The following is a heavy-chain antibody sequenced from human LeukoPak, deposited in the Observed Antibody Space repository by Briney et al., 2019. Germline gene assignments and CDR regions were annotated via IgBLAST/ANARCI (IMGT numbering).Heavy chain of an antibody. D-gene: IGHD5-18*01. V-gene: IGHV3-74*03. Sequence: GGSLRLSCAASGFTFSSYWMHWVRQAPGKGLVWVSRIYSDGSITTYTDSVKGRFTISRDNARNTLYLHMNSLRAEDTAVYYCARAPPSSGYAYHFDIWGQGTMVTVSS. CDR1: GFTFSSYW. J-gene: IGHJ3*02. CDR3: ARAPPSSGYAYHFDI. CDR2: IYSDGSIT.